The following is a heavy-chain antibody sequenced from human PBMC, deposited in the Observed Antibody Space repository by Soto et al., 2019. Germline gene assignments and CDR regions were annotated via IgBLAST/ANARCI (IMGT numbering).Heavy chain of an antibody. D-gene: IGHD3-10*01. CDR2: TIPVFNTA. CDR1: GGTLSDNG. V-gene: IGHV1-69*06. J-gene: IGHJ3*02. Sequence: QVQLEQSGAEVKKPGSSVKVSCKASGGTLSDNGVAWLRQAPGQGLEWMGGTIPVFNTAKYAQKFQGRVTVTADKFTNIAYMELSSLRSEDTAFYFCARGVYGSGNYYTGPSAFDIGGQGTMVIVSS. CDR3: ARGVYGSGNYYTGPSAFDI.